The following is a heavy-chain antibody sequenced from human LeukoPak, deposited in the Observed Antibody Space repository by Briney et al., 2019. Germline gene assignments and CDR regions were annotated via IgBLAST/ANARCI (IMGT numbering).Heavy chain of an antibody. Sequence: GGSLRLSCVASGFHFSSYWMTWVRQAPGKGLEWVANIKQDGSKKSYVDSVKGRFTISRDNAKNSLYLQMNSLRAEDTAIYYCTRVGYIDEGIDYWGQGTLVTVSS. D-gene: IGHD5-24*01. J-gene: IGHJ4*02. CDR1: GFHFSSYW. V-gene: IGHV3-7*04. CDR3: TRVGYIDEGIDY. CDR2: IKQDGSKK.